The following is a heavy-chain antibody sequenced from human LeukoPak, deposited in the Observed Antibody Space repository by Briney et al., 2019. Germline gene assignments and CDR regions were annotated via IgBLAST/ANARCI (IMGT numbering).Heavy chain of an antibody. CDR1: GFTFSSYW. D-gene: IGHD3-10*01. Sequence: PGGSLRLSCAASGFTFSSYWMSWVRQAPGKGLEWVANIKQDGSEKYYVDSVKGRFTISRDNAKNSLYLQMNSLRAEDTAVYYCATGALWFGVNWFDLWGQGTLVTVSS. CDR3: ATGALWFGVNWFDL. V-gene: IGHV3-7*01. CDR2: IKQDGSEK. J-gene: IGHJ5*02.